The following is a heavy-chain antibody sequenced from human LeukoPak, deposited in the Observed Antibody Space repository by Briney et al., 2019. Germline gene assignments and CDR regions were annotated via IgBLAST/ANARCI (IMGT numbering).Heavy chain of an antibody. J-gene: IGHJ4*02. CDR2: NSSSSTSV. V-gene: IGHV3-48*01. CDR3: ARDLTWTGDY. Sequence: GGPLSLFCAVSGFPFTDYTMNWVRQAPGKGLEWVSFNSSSSTSVYSADSVKGRFTMSRDNAKDSLYLQMNSLRAEDTAVYYCARDLTWTGDYWGQGTVVTVSS. CDR1: GFPFTDYT. D-gene: IGHD1-1*01.